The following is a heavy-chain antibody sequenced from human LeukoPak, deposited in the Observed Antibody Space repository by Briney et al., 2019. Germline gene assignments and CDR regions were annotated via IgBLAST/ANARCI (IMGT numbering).Heavy chain of an antibody. CDR3: ARNAGKYYRYFQH. CDR2: VYYSGST. Sequence: PSETLSLTCTVSGDSMNEYYWSWVRQPPRQGLEWIGYVYYSGSTTYNPSLKSRVNITIDTSKNQFSLTLTSVTAADTAMYYCARNAGKYYRYFQHWGQGTVVSVSS. V-gene: IGHV4-59*01. CDR1: GDSMNEYY. J-gene: IGHJ1*01. D-gene: IGHD2/OR15-2a*01.